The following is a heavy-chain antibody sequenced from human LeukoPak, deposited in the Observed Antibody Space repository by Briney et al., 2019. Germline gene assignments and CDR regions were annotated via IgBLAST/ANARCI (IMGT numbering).Heavy chain of an antibody. CDR2: IYYSGST. CDR3: ARGVMITFGGVIDAFDY. CDR1: GGSISSYY. J-gene: IGHJ4*02. Sequence: SETLSLTCTVSGGSISSYYWSWIRQPPGKGLEWIGYIYYSGSTNYNPSLKSRVTISVDTSKNQFSLKLSSVTAADTAVYYCARGVMITFGGVIDAFDYWGQGTLVTVSS. D-gene: IGHD3-16*02. V-gene: IGHV4-59*01.